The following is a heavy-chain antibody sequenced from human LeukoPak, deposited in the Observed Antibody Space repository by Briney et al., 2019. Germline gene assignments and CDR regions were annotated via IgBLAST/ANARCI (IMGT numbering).Heavy chain of an antibody. V-gene: IGHV4-4*02. CDR1: GYSITSSSW. Sequence: SETLSLTCAVSGYSITSSSWWGWIRQPPGKGLEWIGEIYHSGSTNYNPSLKSRVTISVDKSKNQFSLKLSSVTAADTAVYYYARDERQYSSSWYLGYYYYGMDVWGQGTTVTVSS. CDR3: ARDERQYSSSWYLGYYYYGMDV. J-gene: IGHJ6*02. D-gene: IGHD6-13*01. CDR2: IYHSGST.